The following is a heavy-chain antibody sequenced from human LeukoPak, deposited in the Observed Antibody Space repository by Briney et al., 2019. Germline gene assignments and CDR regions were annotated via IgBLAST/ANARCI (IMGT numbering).Heavy chain of an antibody. J-gene: IGHJ4*02. CDR3: AREKAYYYDP. D-gene: IGHD3-22*01. V-gene: IGHV4-59*02. CDR2: IYYSGST. Sequence: SETLSLTCTVSGVSVTSYYWSWIRQPPGKGLEWIGFIYYSGSTNYNPSLKSRVTISVDTPKNQFSLMLSSVTAADTAVYCCAREKAYYYDPWGQGTLVTVSS. CDR1: GVSVTSYY.